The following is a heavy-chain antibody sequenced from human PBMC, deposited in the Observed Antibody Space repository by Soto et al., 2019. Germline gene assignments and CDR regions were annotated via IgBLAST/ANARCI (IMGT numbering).Heavy chain of an antibody. Sequence: QVQLQESGPGLVKPSQTLSLTCTVSSVSISSGGYYWSWIRQHPGKGLEWIGYIYYSGSTYYNPSLKSRVTISVDTSKNQFPLKLSSVTAADTAVYYCARGTVTRKGIAAAGISWGQGTLVTVSS. CDR3: ARGTVTRKGIAAAGIS. J-gene: IGHJ4*02. D-gene: IGHD6-13*01. V-gene: IGHV4-31*03. CDR2: IYYSGST. CDR1: SVSISSGGYY.